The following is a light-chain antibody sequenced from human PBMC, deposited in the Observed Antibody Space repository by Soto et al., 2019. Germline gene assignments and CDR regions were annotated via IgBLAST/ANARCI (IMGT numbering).Light chain of an antibody. CDR3: QNYNSAPRT. Sequence: DLQMTQSPSSLSASVGDRVTNTCRARQGVSNSSAWYPHKPGKVHKLLIYAASTLQSGFPSRFSGSGSGTDFTLTIRSLQPEDVATYYCQNYNSAPRTFGQGNTGEIK. CDR2: AAS. V-gene: IGKV1-27*01. J-gene: IGKJ1*01. CDR1: QGVSNS.